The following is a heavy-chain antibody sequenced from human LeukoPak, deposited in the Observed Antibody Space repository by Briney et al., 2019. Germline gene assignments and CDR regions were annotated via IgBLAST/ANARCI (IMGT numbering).Heavy chain of an antibody. J-gene: IGHJ4*02. CDR2: IGASVST. CDR3: SKRGTYPMYYFDY. V-gene: IGHV3-23*01. D-gene: IGHD3-16*02. Sequence: PGGSLRLFCGACGFTFCGYAIICVRKARGEGLEWVSTIGASVSTYYADSVKGRFTISRDNSKNTLSLQMNSLRVEDTAVYYCSKRGTYPMYYFDYWGQGTLHSVSS. CDR1: GFTFCGYA.